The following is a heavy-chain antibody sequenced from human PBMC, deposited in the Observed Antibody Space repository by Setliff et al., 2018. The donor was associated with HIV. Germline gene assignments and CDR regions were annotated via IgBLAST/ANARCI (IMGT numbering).Heavy chain of an antibody. J-gene: IGHJ5*02. CDR2: VYDSGST. CDR1: GGSFSDYH. Sequence: KTSETLSLTCAVYGGSFSDYHWSWIRQAPRKRLEWFGEVYDSGSTNYNPSLKSRVTVTVDTSKNQFSLRLNSVTAADTAVYYCARGSKLVWGRWFDPWGQGTLVTVSS. CDR3: ARGSKLVWGRWFDP. D-gene: IGHD6-6*01. V-gene: IGHV4-34*01.